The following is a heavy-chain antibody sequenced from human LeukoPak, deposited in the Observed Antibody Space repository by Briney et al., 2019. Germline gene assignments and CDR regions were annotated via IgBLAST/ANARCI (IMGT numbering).Heavy chain of an antibody. J-gene: IGHJ6*02. CDR2: FNGRGGTT. CDR3: ARGVGFTTCTDV. CDR1: GVTLSRDM. Sequence: GGSLRLSCAPSGVTLSRDMMSCVRQAPGKGLEWVSYFNGRGGTTDYADSVKGRFTMLRDSSKDTLFLQMNSLRAEDTAVYYCARGVGFTTCTDVWGQGTTVTVSS. V-gene: IGHV3-23*01. D-gene: IGHD1-14*01.